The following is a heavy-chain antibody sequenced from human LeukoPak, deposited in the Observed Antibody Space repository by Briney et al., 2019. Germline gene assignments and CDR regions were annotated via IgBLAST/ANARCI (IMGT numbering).Heavy chain of an antibody. J-gene: IGHJ1*01. D-gene: IGHD2-15*01. CDR3: ARGSLGYCSGGACFHR. Sequence: PGGSLRLSCAASGFTFSSYWMHWVRQVPGKGLVWVSRTNSDGSTTSYADSVKGRFTISRDNAKNTLYLQMNSLRAEDTAVYFCARGSLGYCSGGACFHRWGQGTLVTVSS. CDR2: TNSDGSTT. CDR1: GFTFSSYW. V-gene: IGHV3-74*01.